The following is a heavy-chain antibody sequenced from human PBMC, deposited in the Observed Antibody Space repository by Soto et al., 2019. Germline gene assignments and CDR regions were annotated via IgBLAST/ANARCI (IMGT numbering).Heavy chain of an antibody. CDR1: GXTFSSYG. V-gene: IGHV3-30*18. CDR2: ISYDGSNK. Sequence: GSLRLSCAASGXTFSSYGMHWVRQAPGKGLELVAVISYDGSNKYYADSVKGRFTISRDNSKKTLYLQMNSLRAEDTDVYYCAKDSAPRFAAFDIWGQGTMVPVS. CDR3: AKDSAPRFAAFDI. J-gene: IGHJ3*02.